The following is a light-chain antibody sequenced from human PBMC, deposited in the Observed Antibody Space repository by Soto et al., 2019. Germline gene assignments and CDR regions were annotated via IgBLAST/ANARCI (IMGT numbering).Light chain of an antibody. CDR3: PQGTPWPWT. J-gene: IGKJ1*01. CDR1: QSLVYSDGNTY. Sequence: DVVMTQSPLSLPVTLGQPASISCRSSQSLVYSDGNTYLNWFQQRPGQSPRRLIYKVSNRDSGVPDRFSGRGLGTDFSLKSSRVEAGDVGVYYCPQGTPWPWTFGQGTKVEIQ. CDR2: KVS. V-gene: IGKV2-30*01.